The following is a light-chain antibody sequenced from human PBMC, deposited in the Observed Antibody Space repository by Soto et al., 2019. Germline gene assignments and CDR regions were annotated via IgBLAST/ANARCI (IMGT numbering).Light chain of an antibody. J-gene: IGLJ1*01. Sequence: QSVLTQPPSASGSPGQSATISCTGTSSDVGGYNYVSWYQHHPGKAPKLMIYEVSERPSGVPDRFSGSKSGNTASLTVSGLQAEDEADYYCTSYAGSDNFVFGTGTKVTVL. V-gene: IGLV2-8*01. CDR2: EVS. CDR1: SSDVGGYNY. CDR3: TSYAGSDNFV.